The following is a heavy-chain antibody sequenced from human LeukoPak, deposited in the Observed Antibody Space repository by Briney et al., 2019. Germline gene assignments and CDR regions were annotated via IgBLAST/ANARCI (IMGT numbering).Heavy chain of an antibody. CDR2: INHSGST. Sequence: SETLSLTCAVYGGSFSGYYWSWIRQPPGKGLEWIGEINHSGSTNYNPSLKSRVTISVDTSKNQFSLKLSSVTAADTAVYYCARGRRNYYDSSPNFDYWGQGTLVTVSS. D-gene: IGHD3-22*01. CDR1: GGSFSGYY. J-gene: IGHJ4*02. CDR3: ARGRRNYYDSSPNFDY. V-gene: IGHV4-34*01.